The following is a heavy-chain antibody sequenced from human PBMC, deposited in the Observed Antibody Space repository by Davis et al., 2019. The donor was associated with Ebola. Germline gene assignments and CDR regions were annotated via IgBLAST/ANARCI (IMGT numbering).Heavy chain of an antibody. D-gene: IGHD2-8*01. CDR1: GFRFDDYG. CDR2: INLDGSEK. J-gene: IGHJ5*02. Sequence: PGGSLRPSCAASGFRFDDYGMSWVRQAPGKGLEWVASINLDGSEKYYVDSVNGRFTISRDNAKNSLDLQMNSLRAEDTAVYYWVRKVYYYKTSDEGWFDPWGQGTLVTVSS. V-gene: IGHV3-7*01. CDR3: VRKVYYYKTSDEGWFDP.